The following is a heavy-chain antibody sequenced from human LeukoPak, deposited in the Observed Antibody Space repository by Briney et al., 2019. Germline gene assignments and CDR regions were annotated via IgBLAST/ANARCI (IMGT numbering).Heavy chain of an antibody. CDR3: ARHYYGSGRRTNWFDP. D-gene: IGHD3-10*01. CDR1: GGSISSSSHY. V-gene: IGHV4-39*01. CDR2: ISNSGST. J-gene: IGHJ5*02. Sequence: SETLSLTCTVSGGSISSSSHYWGWIRQPPGKGLEWIGSISNSGSTYYNPSLKSRVTRSVDTSKNQFSLKLSPVTAADTAVYYCARHYYGSGRRTNWFDPWGQGTLVTVSS.